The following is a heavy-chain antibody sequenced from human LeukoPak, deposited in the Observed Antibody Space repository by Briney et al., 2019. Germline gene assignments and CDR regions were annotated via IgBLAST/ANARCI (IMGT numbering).Heavy chain of an antibody. J-gene: IGHJ4*02. CDR1: GFTFSNYD. Sequence: GGFLRLSCAASGFTFSNYDMHWVRQATGKGLEWVSGIGTAGDTYHLGSVKGRFTISRENAKNSLYLQMNSLRAGDTAVYYCARASRSATADFDYWGQGTLVTVSS. V-gene: IGHV3-13*01. CDR3: ARASRSATADFDY. D-gene: IGHD6-13*01. CDR2: IGTAGDT.